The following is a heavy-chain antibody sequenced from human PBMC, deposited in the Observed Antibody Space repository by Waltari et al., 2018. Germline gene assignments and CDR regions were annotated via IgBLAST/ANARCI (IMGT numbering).Heavy chain of an antibody. D-gene: IGHD2-2*02. Sequence: QVQLQESGPGLVKPSETLSLTCTVSGGSISSYYWSWIRQPPGKGLAWIGYIYYSGSTNYNPSRKSRVTISVDTSKNQFSLKLSSVTAADTAVYYCARINIVVVPAAIVRWFDPWGQGTLVTVSS. CDR1: GGSISSYY. CDR3: ARINIVVVPAAIVRWFDP. J-gene: IGHJ5*02. CDR2: IYYSGST. V-gene: IGHV4-59*01.